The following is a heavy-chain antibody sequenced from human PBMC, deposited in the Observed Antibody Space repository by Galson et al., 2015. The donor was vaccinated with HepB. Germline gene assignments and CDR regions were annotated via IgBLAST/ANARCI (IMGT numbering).Heavy chain of an antibody. J-gene: IGHJ4*02. Sequence: SLRLSCAASGFTFSDYYMSWIRQAPGKGLEWVSYISSSSSYTNYADSVKGRFTISRDNAKNSLYLQMNSLRAEDTAVYYCARVFVVVPAAIRSGKYYFDCWGQGTLVTVSS. V-gene: IGHV3-11*06. D-gene: IGHD2-2*02. CDR2: ISSSSSYT. CDR3: ARVFVVVPAAIRSGKYYFDC. CDR1: GFTFSDYY.